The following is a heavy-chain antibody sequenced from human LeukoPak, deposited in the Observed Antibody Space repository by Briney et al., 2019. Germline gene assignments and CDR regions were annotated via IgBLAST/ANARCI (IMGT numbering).Heavy chain of an antibody. CDR3: AKVLSGAGVDY. Sequence: GGSLRLSCAASGFTFSSYGMHWVRQAPGKGLEWVAVIWYGGSNKYYADSVKGRFTISRDDSKNTLYLQMNSLRVEDTAVYYCAKVLSGAGVDYWGQGTLVTVSS. D-gene: IGHD6-19*01. V-gene: IGHV3-33*06. J-gene: IGHJ4*02. CDR1: GFTFSSYG. CDR2: IWYGGSNK.